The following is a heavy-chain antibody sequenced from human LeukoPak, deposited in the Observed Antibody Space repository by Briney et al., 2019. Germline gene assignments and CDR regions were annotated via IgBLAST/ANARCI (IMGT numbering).Heavy chain of an antibody. V-gene: IGHV3-23*01. CDR3: TRYDSSRFDP. CDR2: ISANGART. CDR1: GFTFTIYA. J-gene: IGHJ5*02. D-gene: IGHD3-3*01. Sequence: GGSLRLSCAASGFTFTIYAMSWVRQAPGKGLEWVSGISANGARTYYTDSVKGRFTISRDNSKNTLFLQMNSLRVEDTAVYHCTRYDSSRFDPWGQGTLVIVSA.